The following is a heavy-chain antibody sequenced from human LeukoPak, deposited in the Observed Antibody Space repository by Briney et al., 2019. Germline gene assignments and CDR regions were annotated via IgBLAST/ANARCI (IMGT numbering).Heavy chain of an antibody. Sequence: SETLSLTCTVSGGXISSYYCSWIRQPPGKGLEWIGYIYYSGSTNYNPSLKSRVTISVDTSKNQFSLKLSSVTAADTAVYYCASSLLRYFNFDYWGQGTLVTVSS. D-gene: IGHD3-9*01. CDR3: ASSLLRYFNFDY. CDR1: GGXISSYY. V-gene: IGHV4-59*01. J-gene: IGHJ4*02. CDR2: IYYSGST.